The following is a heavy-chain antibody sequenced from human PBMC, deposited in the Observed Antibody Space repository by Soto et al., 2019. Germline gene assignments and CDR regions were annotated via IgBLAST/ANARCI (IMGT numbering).Heavy chain of an antibody. D-gene: IGHD6-13*01. V-gene: IGHV3-72*01. J-gene: IGHJ6*02. CDR1: GFTFSDHY. CDR2: TRNKANSYTT. CDR3: ARVRAYSSSWYGGWTATDPYYYYGMDV. Sequence: PGGSLRLSXAASGFTFSDHYMDWVRQAPGKGLEWVGRTRNKANSYTTEYAASVKGRFTISRDDSKNSLYLQMNSLKTEDTAVYYCARVRAYSSSWYGGWTATDPYYYYGMDVWGQGTTVTVSS.